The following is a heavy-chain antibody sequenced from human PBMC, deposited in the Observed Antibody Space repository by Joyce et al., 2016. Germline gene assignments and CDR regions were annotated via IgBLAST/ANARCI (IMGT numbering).Heavy chain of an antibody. CDR3: AHRARISMFGLVYFDY. D-gene: IGHD3-3*01. CDR2: VYWNDDK. J-gene: IGHJ4*02. V-gene: IGHV2-5*01. CDR1: GFSLTTSGVG. Sequence: QITLKESGPPVVRPTQTLTLTCNFSGFSLTTSGVGLGWLRQPPGKALEWLALVYWNDDKRYSAALKNRLTSTKYTAKNQVVLTVTNMAPEDTATYFCAHRARISMFGLVYFDYWGQGNLVTVSS.